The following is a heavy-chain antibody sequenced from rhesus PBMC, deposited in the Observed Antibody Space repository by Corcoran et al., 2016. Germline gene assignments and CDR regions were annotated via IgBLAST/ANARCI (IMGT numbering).Heavy chain of an antibody. Sequence: QVQLKESGPGLVKPSETLSLTCAVSGGSISSNYWSWIRQSPGKGLEWIGHIYGGSGSTSYNPSLKSRVTISTDTSKNQFSLKLSSVTAADTAVYYCASPGGSLDVWGRGVLVTVSS. D-gene: IGHD1-38*01. CDR1: GGSISSNY. V-gene: IGHV4-147*01. CDR2: IYGGSGST. J-gene: IGHJ5-2*02. CDR3: ASPGGSLDV.